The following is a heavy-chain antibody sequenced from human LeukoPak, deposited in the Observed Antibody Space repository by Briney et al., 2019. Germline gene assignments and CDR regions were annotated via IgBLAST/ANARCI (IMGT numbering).Heavy chain of an antibody. Sequence: GGSLRLPCAASGFTFSSYGMHWVRQAPGKGLEWVAFIRYDGSNKYYADSVKGRFTISRDNSKNTLYLQMNSLRAEDTAVYYCAKDERYSYRQGCYWGQGTLVTVSS. CDR1: GFTFSSYG. D-gene: IGHD5-18*01. J-gene: IGHJ4*02. CDR2: IRYDGSNK. V-gene: IGHV3-30*02. CDR3: AKDERYSYRQGCY.